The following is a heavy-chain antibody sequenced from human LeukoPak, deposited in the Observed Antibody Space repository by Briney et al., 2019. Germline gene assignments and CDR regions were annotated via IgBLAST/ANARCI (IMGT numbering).Heavy chain of an antibody. CDR1: GFTFSSYA. CDR2: ISGSGGST. D-gene: IGHD6-13*01. J-gene: IGHJ4*02. CDR3: ARGGWGTAAAGFIYVFDY. Sequence: GGSLRLSCAASGFTFSSYAMSCVRQAPGKGLEWVSGISGSGGSTYYADSVKGRFTISRDNSKNTLYLQMNSLRAEDTAVYYCARGGWGTAAAGFIYVFDYWGQGTLVTVSS. V-gene: IGHV3-23*01.